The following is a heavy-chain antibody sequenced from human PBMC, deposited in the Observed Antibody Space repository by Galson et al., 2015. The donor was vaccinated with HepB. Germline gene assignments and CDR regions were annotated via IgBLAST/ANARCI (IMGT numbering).Heavy chain of an antibody. D-gene: IGHD4-11*01. Sequence: SVKVSCKASGGTFSSYAISWVRQAPGQGLEWMGGVIPIFGTANYAQKFQGRVTITADESTSTAYMELSSLRSEDTAVYYCARDVTTVNGRYYYYYMDVWGKGTTVTVSS. J-gene: IGHJ6*03. CDR3: ARDVTTVNGRYYYYYMDV. V-gene: IGHV1-69*13. CDR1: GGTFSSYA. CDR2: VIPIFGTA.